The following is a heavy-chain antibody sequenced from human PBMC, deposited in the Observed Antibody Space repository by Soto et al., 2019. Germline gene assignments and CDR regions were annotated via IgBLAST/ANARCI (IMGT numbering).Heavy chain of an antibody. Sequence: QVQLQESGPGLVKPSQTLSLTCSVSGGSISSGGSYWSWIRQHPGKGLEWIGYVYYTGRTIYNPSLTSRVTMTVDTSKKQFSLRLSSVTAADTAVYYCARDLGAPDAFDIWGQGTMVTVSS. D-gene: IGHD3-3*01. CDR2: VYYTGRT. V-gene: IGHV4-31*03. J-gene: IGHJ3*02. CDR1: GGSISSGGSY. CDR3: ARDLGAPDAFDI.